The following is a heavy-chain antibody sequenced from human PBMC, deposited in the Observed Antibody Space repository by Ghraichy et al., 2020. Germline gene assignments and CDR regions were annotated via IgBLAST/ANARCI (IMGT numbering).Heavy chain of an antibody. Sequence: SETLSLTCAVSGYSISSGYYWGWIRQPPGKGLEWIGSIYHSGSTYYNPSLKSRVTISVDTSKNQFSLKLSSVTAADTAVYYCATPPGSSSLSYLGYWGQGTLVTVSS. CDR2: IYHSGST. V-gene: IGHV4-38-2*01. D-gene: IGHD6-6*01. J-gene: IGHJ4*02. CDR3: ATPPGSSSLSYLGY. CDR1: GYSISSGYY.